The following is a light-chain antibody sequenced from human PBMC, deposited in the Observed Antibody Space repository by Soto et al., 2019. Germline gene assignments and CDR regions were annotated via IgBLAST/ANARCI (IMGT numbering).Light chain of an antibody. CDR3: QQYKSYST. J-gene: IGKJ4*02. CDR2: DAS. CDR1: QRIASA. Sequence: DIQLTKSHSTLSAYVGARLTITCRASQRIASAVAWYQQRPGKEPKLLIYDASTLESGVPSRFSGGGSGTEFTLTINNLQPEDLATYICQQYKSYSTFGRGTKVDIK. V-gene: IGKV1-5*01.